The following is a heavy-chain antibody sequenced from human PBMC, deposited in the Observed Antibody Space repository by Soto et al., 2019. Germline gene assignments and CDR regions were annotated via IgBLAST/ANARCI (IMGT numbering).Heavy chain of an antibody. CDR3: ARGGSDYPPRWFDP. D-gene: IGHD2-21*01. J-gene: IGHJ5*02. Sequence: SQTLALTCAISGDSVSSNSAAWNWIRQSPSRGLEWLGRTYYRSKWYNDYAVSVKSRITINPDTSKNQFSLQLNSVTPEDTAVYFCARGGSDYPPRWFDPWGQGTLVTVS. CDR2: TYYRSKWYN. V-gene: IGHV6-1*01. CDR1: GDSVSSNSAA.